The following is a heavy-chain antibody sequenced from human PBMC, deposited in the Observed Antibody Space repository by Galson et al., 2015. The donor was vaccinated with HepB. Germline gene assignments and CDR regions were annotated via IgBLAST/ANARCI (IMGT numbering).Heavy chain of an antibody. Sequence: SLRLSCAASGFTFSNYAMNWVRQAPGKGLEWVSVISASGGSTYYADSVKGRFTISRDNSKNTLFLQMNSLRAEDTAVYYCAKDPAHCGGDCYLFLAFDIWGQGTMVTVSS. D-gene: IGHD2-21*02. CDR3: AKDPAHCGGDCYLFLAFDI. V-gene: IGHV3-23*01. J-gene: IGHJ3*02. CDR2: ISASGGST. CDR1: GFTFSNYA.